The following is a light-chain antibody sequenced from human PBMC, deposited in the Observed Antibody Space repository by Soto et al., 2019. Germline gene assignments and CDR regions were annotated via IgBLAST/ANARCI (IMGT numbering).Light chain of an antibody. Sequence: EIVLTQSPGTLSLSLGERAALSCRASQTVSSSYLAWYQQKPGQAPRLVIYGASSRATGIPDRFSGSGSGTDFTLTIARLEPEDFAVYYCQQYETSPRTFGQGTKVEIK. CDR3: QQYETSPRT. V-gene: IGKV3-20*01. CDR1: QTVSSSY. CDR2: GAS. J-gene: IGKJ1*01.